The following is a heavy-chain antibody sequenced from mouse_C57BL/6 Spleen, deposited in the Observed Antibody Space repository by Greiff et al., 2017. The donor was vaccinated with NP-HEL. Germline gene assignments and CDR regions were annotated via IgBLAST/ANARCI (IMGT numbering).Heavy chain of an antibody. V-gene: IGHV1-69*01. CDR3: ARSYDYDPWFAY. D-gene: IGHD2-4*01. J-gene: IGHJ3*01. CDR1: GYTFTSYW. Sequence: QVQLQQPGAELVMPGASVKPSCKASGYTFTSYWMHWVKQRPGQGLEWIGEIDPSDSYTNYNGKFKGKATLTADKSSSTAYMQLSSLTSEDSAVYFCARSYDYDPWFAYWGQGTLVTVSA. CDR2: IDPSDSYT.